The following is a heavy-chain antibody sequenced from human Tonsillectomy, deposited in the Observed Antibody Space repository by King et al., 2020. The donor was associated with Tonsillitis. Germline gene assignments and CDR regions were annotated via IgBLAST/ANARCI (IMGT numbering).Heavy chain of an antibody. Sequence: VQLVESGGGLVKPGGSLRLSCAASGFTFSSYSMNWVRQAPGKGLEWVSSISSSSSYMFYADSVKGRFTISRDNAKNSLYLQMNSLRAEDTAVYYCARGGSPGGWYLDYWGQGTLVTVSS. CDR3: ARGGSPGGWYLDY. J-gene: IGHJ4*02. D-gene: IGHD6-19*01. CDR1: GFTFSSYS. CDR2: ISSSSSYM. V-gene: IGHV3-21*01.